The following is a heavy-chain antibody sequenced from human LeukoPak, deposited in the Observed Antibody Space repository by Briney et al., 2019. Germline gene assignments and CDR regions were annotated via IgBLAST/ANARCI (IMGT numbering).Heavy chain of an antibody. Sequence: SETLSLTCAVYGGSFSGYYWSWIRQPPGKGLEWIGEINHSGSTNYNPSLKSRVTTSVDTSKNQFSLKLSSVTAADTAVYYCASSKSPYFDWSRFYYWGQGTLVTVSS. D-gene: IGHD3-9*01. V-gene: IGHV4-34*01. CDR2: INHSGST. J-gene: IGHJ4*02. CDR3: ASSKSPYFDWSRFYY. CDR1: GGSFSGYY.